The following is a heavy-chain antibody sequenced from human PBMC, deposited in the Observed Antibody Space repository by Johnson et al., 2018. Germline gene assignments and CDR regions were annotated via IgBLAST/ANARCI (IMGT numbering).Heavy chain of an antibody. CDR2: IWYDGSNK. Sequence: QVQLVQSGGGVVQXGRSXRLXCAASGFTFSSYGMHWVRQDPGKGLEWVAVIWYDGSNKYYADSVKGRFTISRDNSKNTLYLQMNSLRAEDTAVDDCARAESSPHYGMDVWGQGTTVTVSS. D-gene: IGHD6-13*01. CDR1: GFTFSSYG. J-gene: IGHJ6*02. CDR3: ARAESSPHYGMDV. V-gene: IGHV3-33*01.